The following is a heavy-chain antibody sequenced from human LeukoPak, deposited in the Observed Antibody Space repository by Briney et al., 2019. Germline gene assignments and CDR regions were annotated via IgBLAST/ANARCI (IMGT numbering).Heavy chain of an antibody. V-gene: IGHV1-18*01. Sequence: ASVKVSCKASGYTFTSYGISWVRQAPGQGLEWMGWVSAYNGNTNYAKKFQGRVTMTTDTSTSTAYMELRSLRFDDTAVYYCARAGYCSGGSCYVNWFDPWGQGTLVTVSS. CDR1: GYTFTSYG. CDR3: ARAGYCSGGSCYVNWFDP. CDR2: VSAYNGNT. D-gene: IGHD2-15*01. J-gene: IGHJ5*02.